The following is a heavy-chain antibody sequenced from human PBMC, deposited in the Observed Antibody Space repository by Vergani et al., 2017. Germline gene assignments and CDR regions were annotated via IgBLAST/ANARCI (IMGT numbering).Heavy chain of an antibody. CDR1: GFTFSNSA. J-gene: IGHJ4*02. CDR3: AKDRSIAAPYFDY. CDR2: ISGHGDRT. Sequence: EVQLLQSGGGVIQPGGSVRLSCVASGFTFSNSAMSWVRQTSGKGLEWVSAISGHGDRTYYADSVKGRFTISRDNSKNTLYLQMNSLRAEDTAVYYCAKDRSIAAPYFDYWGQGTLVTVSS. V-gene: IGHV3-23*01. D-gene: IGHD6-6*01.